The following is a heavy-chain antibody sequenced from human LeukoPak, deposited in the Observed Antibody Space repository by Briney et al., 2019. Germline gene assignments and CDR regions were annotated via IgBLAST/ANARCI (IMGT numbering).Heavy chain of an antibody. J-gene: IGHJ4*02. CDR2: IKQDGSEK. D-gene: IGHD1-26*01. V-gene: IGHV3-7*04. CDR1: GFTFRIYW. Sequence: GGSLRLSCGASGFTFRIYWMSWVRQAPGKGLEWVANIKQDGSEKYYVDSVKGRFTIYRDNAKNSLYLQMNSLRAEDTAVYYCVRDGRYYDYLDYWGQGTLVTVSS. CDR3: VRDGRYYDYLDY.